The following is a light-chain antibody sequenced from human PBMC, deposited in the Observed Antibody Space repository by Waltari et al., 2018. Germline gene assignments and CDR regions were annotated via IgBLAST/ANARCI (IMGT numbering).Light chain of an antibody. CDR1: QNVISSY. V-gene: IGKV3-20*01. CDR3: QQFGSTPAIT. CDR2: GAS. J-gene: IGKJ5*01. Sequence: EIVLTQSPGTLSLSPGERATLSCRASQNVISSYLTWYQQQRGQAPRLRMYGASTRATGIPDRFSGSGSGTEFTLTISRLEPEDFALYYCQQFGSTPAITFGQGTRLEIK.